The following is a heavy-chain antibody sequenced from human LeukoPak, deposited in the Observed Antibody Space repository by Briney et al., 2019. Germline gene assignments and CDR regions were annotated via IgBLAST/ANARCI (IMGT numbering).Heavy chain of an antibody. V-gene: IGHV3-74*01. CDR2: INTDASNT. D-gene: IGHD1-26*01. CDR3: ARDQSIAGPTTADY. J-gene: IGHJ4*02. CDR1: GFTFSRFW. Sequence: GGSLRLSCAASGFTFSRFWMHWVRQAPGKGLVWFSRINTDASNTIYADSVKGRFTISRDNAKNTLYLQMNSLRAEDTAVYYCARDQSIAGPTTADYWGQGTLVTVSS.